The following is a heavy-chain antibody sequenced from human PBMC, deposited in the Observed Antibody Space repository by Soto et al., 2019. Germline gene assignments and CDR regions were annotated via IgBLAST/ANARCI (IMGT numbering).Heavy chain of an antibody. CDR2: IIPILGIT. CDR3: ARDVHCSGGSCYWDY. V-gene: IGHV1-69*08. CDR1: GGTFSSYT. Sequence: QVQLVQSGAEVKRPGSSVKVSCKASGGTFSSYTISWVRQAPGQGLEWMGRIIPILGITNYAQKFQGRVTITADKSTSTAYMELSSLRSEDTAVYYCARDVHCSGGSCYWDYWGQGTLVTVSS. D-gene: IGHD2-15*01. J-gene: IGHJ4*02.